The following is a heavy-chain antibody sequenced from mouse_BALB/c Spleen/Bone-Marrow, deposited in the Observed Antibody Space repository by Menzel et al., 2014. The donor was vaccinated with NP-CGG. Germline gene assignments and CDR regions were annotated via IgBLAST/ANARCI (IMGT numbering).Heavy chain of an antibody. CDR2: IYPGDGDI. D-gene: IGHD2-3*01. CDR1: GYAFSSSW. Sequence: QVHVKQSGPELVKPGASVKISCKASGYAFSSSWVNWVKQRPGQGLEWIGRIYPGDGDINYNGKFKGKATLTADKSSSTAYMQLSSLTSVDSAAYFCARSDGYRVMDYWGQGTSVTVSS. V-gene: IGHV1-82*01. CDR3: ARSDGYRVMDY. J-gene: IGHJ4*01.